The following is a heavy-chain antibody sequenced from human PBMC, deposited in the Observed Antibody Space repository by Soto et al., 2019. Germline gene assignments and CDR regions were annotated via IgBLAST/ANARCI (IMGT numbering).Heavy chain of an antibody. CDR1: GFTFSTYW. Sequence: GGSLRLSCTASGFTFSTYWMHWVRQAPGKGLVWVPRINGDGSTTAYADSVRGRFTISRDNAKNTLYLQVNSLRDEDTAVYYCARGLRNYYGVDVWGQGTTVTVSS. J-gene: IGHJ6*02. CDR3: ARGLRNYYGVDV. V-gene: IGHV3-74*01. CDR2: INGDGSTT.